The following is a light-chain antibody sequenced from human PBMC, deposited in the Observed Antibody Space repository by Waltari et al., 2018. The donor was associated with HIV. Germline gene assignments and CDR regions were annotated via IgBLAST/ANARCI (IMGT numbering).Light chain of an antibody. V-gene: IGLV1-47*01. CDR3: APGDDNRVGGF. CDR1: SSDIGSYY. J-gene: IGLJ2*01. Sequence: QSVLTQPPSASGTPGQRVTISCSGSSSDIGSYYVYWFQQLPGTAPKLLIYRNNRRPQGALDDFPGSRPGSSASLATVGPGSKEKVDNNGAPGDDNRVGGFFGGGTRLTV. CDR2: RNN.